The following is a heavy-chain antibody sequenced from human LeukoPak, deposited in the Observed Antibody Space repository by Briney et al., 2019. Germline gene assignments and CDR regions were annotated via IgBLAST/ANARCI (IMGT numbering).Heavy chain of an antibody. V-gene: IGHV4-59*12. CDR1: GGSISSYY. J-gene: IGHJ4*02. D-gene: IGHD4-23*01. Sequence: SETLSLTCTVSGGSISSYYWSWIRQPPGKGLEWIGYIYYSGSTNYNPSLKSRVTISVDTSKNQFSLKLSSVTAADTAVYYCARRGLTGSVEMFDYWGQGTLVTVSS. CDR2: IYYSGST. CDR3: ARRGLTGSVEMFDY.